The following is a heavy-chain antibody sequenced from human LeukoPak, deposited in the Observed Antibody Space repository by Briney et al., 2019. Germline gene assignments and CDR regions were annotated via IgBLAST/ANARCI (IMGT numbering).Heavy chain of an antibody. CDR3: ARRYGSGSSGTFDY. V-gene: IGHV4-39*07. Sequence: SETLSLTCTVSGGSISSGSYYWVWIRQPPGKGLEWIGTIYYSGTTYYNPSLKSRVTISVDTSKNQFSLKLSSVTAADTAVYYCARRYGSGSSGTFDYWGQGTLVTVSS. J-gene: IGHJ4*02. CDR1: GGSISSGSYY. D-gene: IGHD3-10*01. CDR2: IYYSGTT.